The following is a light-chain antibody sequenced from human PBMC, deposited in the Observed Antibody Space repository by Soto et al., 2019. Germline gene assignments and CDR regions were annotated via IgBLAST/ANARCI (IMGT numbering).Light chain of an antibody. CDR3: AAWDDSLNGRV. J-gene: IGLJ1*01. CDR2: SNN. V-gene: IGLV1-44*01. CDR1: SSNIGSNT. Sequence: QSVLTQPPSASGTHGQRVTISCSGSSSNIGSNTVNWYQQLPGTAPKLLIYSNNQRPSGVPDRFSGSKSGTSASLAISGLQSEDEADYYCAAWDDSLNGRVFGTGTKVTVL.